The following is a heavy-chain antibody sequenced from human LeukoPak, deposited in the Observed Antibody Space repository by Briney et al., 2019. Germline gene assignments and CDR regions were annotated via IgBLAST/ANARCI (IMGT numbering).Heavy chain of an antibody. CDR2: ISGGGGGT. CDR1: GFTFNNYA. J-gene: IGHJ6*02. CDR3: ARVTYYYDSREDYGMDV. V-gene: IGHV3-23*01. D-gene: IGHD3-22*01. Sequence: GGSLRLSCAASGFTFNNYAMNWVRQAPGKGLEWISGISGGGGGTYYPDSVKGRFTISRDNAKNSLYLQMNSLRAEDTAVYYCARVTYYYDSREDYGMDVWGQGTTVTVSS.